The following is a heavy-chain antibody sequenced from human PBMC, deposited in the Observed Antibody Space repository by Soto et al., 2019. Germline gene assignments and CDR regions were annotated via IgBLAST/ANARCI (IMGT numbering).Heavy chain of an antibody. CDR2: IYSSGST. Sequence: QVQLQESGPGMVKPSQTLSLTCTVSGGCIRRAGYYWSWIRQHPGKGLEWIGYIYSSGSTYYNPSLKCRVTISVDTSKNQFSLKLSSVTAADTAVDDCARLGYCSSTSCYGNWFDPWGQGTLVTVSS. CDR3: ARLGYCSSTSCYGNWFDP. D-gene: IGHD2-2*01. V-gene: IGHV4-31*03. J-gene: IGHJ5*02. CDR1: GGCIRRAGYY.